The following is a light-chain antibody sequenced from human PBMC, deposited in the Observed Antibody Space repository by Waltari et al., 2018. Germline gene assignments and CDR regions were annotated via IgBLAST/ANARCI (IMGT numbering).Light chain of an antibody. CDR3: QHHLS. J-gene: IGKJ4*01. CDR1: QSVLYSANNKDY. CDR2: WAP. V-gene: IGKV4-1*01. Sequence: IVMTQSPESLAVSLGERATINCRSSQSVLYSANNKDYLGWYQHKPGQPPKLLIFWAPTRESGVPDRFNGSGSGTYFTLTINNVQAEDVALYYCQHHLSFGGGTRVEI.